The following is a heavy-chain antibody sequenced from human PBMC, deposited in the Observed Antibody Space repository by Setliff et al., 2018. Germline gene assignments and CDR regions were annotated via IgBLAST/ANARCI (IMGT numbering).Heavy chain of an antibody. CDR3: ARGRNIATRLLDS. D-gene: IGHD2-15*01. J-gene: IGHJ4*02. V-gene: IGHV4-34*01. Sequence: KPSETLSLTCAAYGGTFSDYHWTWIRQSPEKGLEWSGEINHRGSTNYNPSLKSRVTISIDTSKDQFSLKLISMTAADTAVYYCARGRNIATRLLDSWGQGTLVTVSS. CDR1: GGTFSDYH. CDR2: INHRGST.